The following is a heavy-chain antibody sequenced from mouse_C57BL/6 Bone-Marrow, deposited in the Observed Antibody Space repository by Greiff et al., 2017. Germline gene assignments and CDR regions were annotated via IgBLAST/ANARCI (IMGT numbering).Heavy chain of an antibody. CDR1: GFTFSSYG. D-gene: IGHD1-1*01. CDR2: ISSGGSYT. CDR3: ARGGVVATNYFDY. V-gene: IGHV5-6*01. J-gene: IGHJ2*01. Sequence: EVQGVESGGDLVKPGGSLKLSCAASGFTFSSYGMSWVRQTPDKRLGWVATISSGGSYTYYPDSVKGRFTISRDNAKNTLYLQMSRLKSEDTAMYYCARGGVVATNYFDYWGQGTTLTVSS.